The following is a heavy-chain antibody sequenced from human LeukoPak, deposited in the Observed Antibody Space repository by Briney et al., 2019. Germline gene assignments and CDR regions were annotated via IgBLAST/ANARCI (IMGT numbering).Heavy chain of an antibody. J-gene: IGHJ4*02. D-gene: IGHD4-23*01. CDR3: ARRAGGYSHPYDY. CDR1: GFTFSSYG. Sequence: GGSLRLSCAASGFTFSSYGMSWVRQAPGKGLEWVSLIYSGGTTYYADSVKGRFTISRDNSKNTLYLQMNSLRAEDTAVYYCARRAGGYSHPYDYWGQGILVTVSS. CDR2: IYSGGTT. V-gene: IGHV3-53*01.